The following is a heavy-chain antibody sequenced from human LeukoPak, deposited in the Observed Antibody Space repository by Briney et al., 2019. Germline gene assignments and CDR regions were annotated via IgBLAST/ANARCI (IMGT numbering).Heavy chain of an antibody. CDR1: GFTFSSYA. Sequence: GGSLRLSCAASGFTFSSYAMHWVRQAPGKGLEWVAVISYDGSNKYYADSVKGRFTISRDNSKNTLYLQMNSLRAEDTAVHYCARGTARTYYYDSSGYYYNHDYWGQGTLVTVSS. CDR3: ARGTARTYYYDSSGYYYNHDY. V-gene: IGHV3-30*04. J-gene: IGHJ4*02. CDR2: ISYDGSNK. D-gene: IGHD3-22*01.